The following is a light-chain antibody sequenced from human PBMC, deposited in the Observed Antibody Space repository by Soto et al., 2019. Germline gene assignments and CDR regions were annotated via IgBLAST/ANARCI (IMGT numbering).Light chain of an antibody. V-gene: IGLV1-51*01. CDR1: SSNIVNNF. CDR3: GTWDTSLSAWV. J-gene: IGLJ3*02. Sequence: QSALTQPLSVSAEPVQNVTISCSGSSSNIVNNFVSWYRQFPGTSPKLLIYGNNKRPSGIPDRFSGSKSGTSATLGITGLQTGDEADYYCGTWDTSLSAWVFGGGTKLTVL. CDR2: GNN.